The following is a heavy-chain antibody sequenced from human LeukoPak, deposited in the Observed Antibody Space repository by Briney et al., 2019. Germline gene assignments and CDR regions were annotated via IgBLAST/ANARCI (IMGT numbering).Heavy chain of an antibody. J-gene: IGHJ3*02. D-gene: IGHD3-9*01. V-gene: IGHV4-34*01. Sequence: SETLSLTCAVYGGSFSGYYWSWIRQPPGKGLEWIGEINHSGSTNYNPSLKSRVTISVDTSKNQFSLKLSSVTAADTAVYYCARGGYYDILTGYYLAFDIWGQGTMVTVSS. CDR2: INHSGST. CDR1: GGSFSGYY. CDR3: ARGGYYDILTGYYLAFDI.